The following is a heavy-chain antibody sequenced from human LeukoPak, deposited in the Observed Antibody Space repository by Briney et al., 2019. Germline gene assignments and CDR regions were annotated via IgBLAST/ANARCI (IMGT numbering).Heavy chain of an antibody. CDR3: ARAPVGNCGGDCYSVYYYYYMDV. V-gene: IGHV4-59*01. D-gene: IGHD2-21*01. CDR1: GGSISSYY. J-gene: IGHJ6*03. Sequence: PSETLSLTCTVSGGSISSYYWSWIRQPPVKGLDWIGYIYYRGSTNYTPSLKSRFTLSVDTSKNQVSLKLNLVTAADTAVYYCARAPVGNCGGDCYSVYYYYYMDVWGKGTTVTVSS. CDR2: IYYRGST.